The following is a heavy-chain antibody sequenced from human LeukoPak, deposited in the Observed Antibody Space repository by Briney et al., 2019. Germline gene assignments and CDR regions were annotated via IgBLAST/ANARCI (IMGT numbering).Heavy chain of an antibody. J-gene: IGHJ4*02. D-gene: IGHD3-10*01. CDR1: GFTFSTNA. V-gene: IGHV3-23*01. Sequence: PAGTLRLSCAAYGFTFSTNAMSWVRPGPGKGLEGVSAISGSGGSTYYADSVKGRFTISRDNSKNTLYLQMNSLRAEDTAVYYCAKDLYYYGSGSPQWGQGTLVTVSS. CDR2: ISGSGGST. CDR3: AKDLYYYGSGSPQ.